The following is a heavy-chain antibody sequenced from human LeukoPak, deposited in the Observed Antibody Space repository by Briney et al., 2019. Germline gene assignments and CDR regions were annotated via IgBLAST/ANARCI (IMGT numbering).Heavy chain of an antibody. Sequence: ASLKVSCKASGYTFTGYYIHWLRQAPGQGLEWMGWISAYNGNTNYAQKLQGRVTMTTDTSTSTAYMELRSLRSDDTAVYYCARTYYDILTGYYNLDYWGQGTLVTVSS. J-gene: IGHJ4*02. D-gene: IGHD3-9*01. CDR1: GYTFTGYY. V-gene: IGHV1-18*04. CDR3: ARTYYDILTGYYNLDY. CDR2: ISAYNGNT.